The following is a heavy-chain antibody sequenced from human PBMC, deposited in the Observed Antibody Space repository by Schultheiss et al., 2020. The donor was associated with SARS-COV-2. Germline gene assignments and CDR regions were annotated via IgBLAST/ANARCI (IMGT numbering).Heavy chain of an antibody. J-gene: IGHJ6*03. CDR3: ARTYCSSTSCLYGYYYYYMDV. V-gene: IGHV4-59*08. Sequence: SETLSLTCTVSGGPTSSYYWSWIRQPPGKGLEWIGYIYYSGSTNYNPSLKSRVTISVDTSKNQFSLKLSSVTAADTAVYYCARTYCSSTSCLYGYYYYYMDVWGKGTTVTVSS. CDR2: IYYSGST. CDR1: GGPTSSYY. D-gene: IGHD2-2*01.